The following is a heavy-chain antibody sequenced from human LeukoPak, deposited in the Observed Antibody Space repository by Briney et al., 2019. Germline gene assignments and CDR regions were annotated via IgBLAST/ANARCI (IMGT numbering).Heavy chain of an antibody. CDR1: GYTFTSYY. CDR2: INPSGGST. J-gene: IGHJ6*02. V-gene: IGHV1-46*01. CDR3: ARGDIVVVPAATAYYYYGMDV. D-gene: IGHD2-2*01. Sequence: GASVTVSCTASGYTFTSYYMHWVRQAPGQGLEWMGIINPSGGSTSYAQKFQGRVTMTRDTSTSTVYMELSSLRSEDTAVYYCARGDIVVVPAATAYYYYGMDVWGQGTTVTVSS.